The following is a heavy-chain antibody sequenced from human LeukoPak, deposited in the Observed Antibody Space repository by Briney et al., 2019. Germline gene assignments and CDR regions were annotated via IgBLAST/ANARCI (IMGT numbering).Heavy chain of an antibody. CDR2: VYYTGAT. V-gene: IGHV4-59*08. CDR3: ARLTRHYFVF. J-gene: IGHJ4*02. Sequence: SETLSLTCTVSVGSISAYYWSWIRQPPGKGLEWIGDVYYTGATNCNPSLKSRVTISVDTSKNQFSLNLTSVTAADAAVYYCARLTRHYFVFWGPGTPVAVSS. CDR1: VGSISAYY.